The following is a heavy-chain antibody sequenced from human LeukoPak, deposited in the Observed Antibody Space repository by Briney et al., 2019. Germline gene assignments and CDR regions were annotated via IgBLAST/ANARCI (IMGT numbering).Heavy chain of an antibody. Sequence: PGGSLRLSCAASGFTFSSYDMHWVRHATGKGLGWVSAIGTAGDTPYPGSVKGRLTITRENAKNSVYLQMNSLRAGDTAVYYCARALDYGDLRGIDYTMDVWGQGTTVTVSS. J-gene: IGHJ6*02. CDR2: IGTAGDT. V-gene: IGHV3-13*01. D-gene: IGHD4-17*01. CDR1: GFTFSSYD. CDR3: ARALDYGDLRGIDYTMDV.